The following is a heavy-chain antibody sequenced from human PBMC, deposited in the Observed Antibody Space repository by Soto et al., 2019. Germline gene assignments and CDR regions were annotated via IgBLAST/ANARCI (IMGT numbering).Heavy chain of an antibody. J-gene: IGHJ3*02. D-gene: IGHD3-16*01. Sequence: SETLSLTCTVSGGSISSGGYYWSWIRQHPGKGLEWIGYIYYSGSTYYNPSLKSRVTISVDTSKNQFSLKLSSVTAADTAVYYCARVPRGEPAGNAFDIWGQGTTVTVSS. V-gene: IGHV4-31*03. CDR1: GGSISSGGYY. CDR3: ARVPRGEPAGNAFDI. CDR2: IYYSGST.